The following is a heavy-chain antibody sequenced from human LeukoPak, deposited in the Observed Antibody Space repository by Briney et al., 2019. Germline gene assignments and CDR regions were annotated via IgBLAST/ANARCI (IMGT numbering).Heavy chain of an antibody. CDR3: ARNYGGNRSYWYFDL. D-gene: IGHD4-23*01. CDR2: IYYSGST. Sequence: SETLSLTCTVSGGSISSYYWSWIRQPPGKGLEWIGYIYYSGSTNYNPSLKSRVTISVDTSKNQFSLKLSSVTAADTAVYYRARNYGGNRSYWYFDLWGRGTLVTVSS. V-gene: IGHV4-59*01. J-gene: IGHJ2*01. CDR1: GGSISSYY.